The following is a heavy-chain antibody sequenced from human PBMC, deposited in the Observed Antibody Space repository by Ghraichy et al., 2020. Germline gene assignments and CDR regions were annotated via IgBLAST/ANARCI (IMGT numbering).Heavy chain of an antibody. CDR2: ISSSSSYI. D-gene: IGHD3-9*01. V-gene: IGHV3-21*01. CDR1: GFTFSSYS. CDR3: ARDGDYDILTGYRDY. J-gene: IGHJ4*02. Sequence: GVLRLSCAASGFTFSSYSMNWVRQAPGKGLEWVSSISSSSSYIYYADSVKGRFTISRDNAKNSLYLQMNSLRAEDTAVYYCARDGDYDILTGYRDYWGQGTLVTVSS.